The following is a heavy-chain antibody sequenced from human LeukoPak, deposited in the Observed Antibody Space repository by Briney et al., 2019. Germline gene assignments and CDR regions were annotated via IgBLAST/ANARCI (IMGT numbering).Heavy chain of an antibody. CDR1: GFTFSSYG. V-gene: IGHV3-30*18. Sequence: PGRSLRLSCAASGFTFSSYGMHWVRQAPGKGLEWVAVISYDGSNKYYADSVKGRFTISRDNSKNTLYLQMNSLRAEDTAVYYCAKDAYYYDSSGYPPPYYFDYWGQGTLVTVSS. CDR3: AKDAYYYDSSGYPPPYYFDY. D-gene: IGHD3-22*01. J-gene: IGHJ4*02. CDR2: ISYDGSNK.